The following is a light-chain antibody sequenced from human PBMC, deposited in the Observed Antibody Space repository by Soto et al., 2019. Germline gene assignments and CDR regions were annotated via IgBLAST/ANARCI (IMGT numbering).Light chain of an antibody. CDR1: QSVSHN. CDR3: QQYNKRPPWT. J-gene: IGKJ1*01. V-gene: IGKV3-15*01. CDR2: GAS. Sequence: EIVMTQSPATLSVSPGERATLSCRASQSVSHNLAWYQQKGGQAPRLLIYGASIRATGIPARFSGSGSGTEFTLTISSLQSEDCAVYFCQQYNKRPPWTFGQGTKVEIK.